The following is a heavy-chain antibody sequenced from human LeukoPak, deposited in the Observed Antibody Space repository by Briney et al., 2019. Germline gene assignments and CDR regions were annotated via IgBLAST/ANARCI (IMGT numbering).Heavy chain of an antibody. Sequence: GGSLRLSCAASGFTINNYAMSWVGQAPGKGLEWVSTISGSGGRTYYADSVKGRFTISRDNSKNTLYLQMNSLRADDTAVYYCVKSSLVAPYDYWGQGTLVTVSS. CDR1: GFTINNYA. CDR2: ISGSGGRT. J-gene: IGHJ4*02. D-gene: IGHD2-15*01. CDR3: VKSSLVAPYDY. V-gene: IGHV3-23*01.